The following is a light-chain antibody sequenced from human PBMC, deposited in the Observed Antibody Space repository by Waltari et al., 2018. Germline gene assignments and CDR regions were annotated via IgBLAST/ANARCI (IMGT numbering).Light chain of an antibody. CDR1: NIGIKS. V-gene: IGLV3-21*02. J-gene: IGLJ3*02. Sequence: SYVLTQPPSVSVAPGQTARITCGGNNIGIKSVDWYQQKPGQAPVLVVYDDSDRPSGIPGRFSGSNSGNTATLTISRVEVGDEADYYCQVWDSSSDHVVFGGGTKLTVL. CDR2: DDS. CDR3: QVWDSSSDHVV.